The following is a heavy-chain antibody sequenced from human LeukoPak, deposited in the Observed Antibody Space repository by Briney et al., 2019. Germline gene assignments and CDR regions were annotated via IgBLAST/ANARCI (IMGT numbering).Heavy chain of an antibody. D-gene: IGHD2-15*01. J-gene: IGHJ1*01. V-gene: IGHV3-30*18. CDR3: AKDQSVVVLCAPNN. Sequence: GTSLRLSCKASGFTFGSYGMHWVRQFPGKGLEWVAFISYDGSNRDYSDSVLGRFTISRDNSKNTLFLQMNSLTKEDTAVYYCAKDQSVVVLCAPNNWGQGTLVTVSS. CDR1: GFTFGSYG. CDR2: ISYDGSNR.